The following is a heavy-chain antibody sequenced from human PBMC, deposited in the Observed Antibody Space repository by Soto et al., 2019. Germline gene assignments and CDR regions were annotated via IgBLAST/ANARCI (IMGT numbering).Heavy chain of an antibody. CDR2: IYSGGST. CDR1: GFTVSNNH. Sequence: EVQLVETGGGLIQPGGSLRLSCAASGFTVSNNHMSWVRQAPGKGLEWVSLIYSGGSTYYADSVKGRFTISRDNSKNTLYLQMNSQRAEDTAVYYCATYSSLDYWGQGTLVTVSS. D-gene: IGHD6-13*01. CDR3: ATYSSLDY. J-gene: IGHJ4*02. V-gene: IGHV3-53*02.